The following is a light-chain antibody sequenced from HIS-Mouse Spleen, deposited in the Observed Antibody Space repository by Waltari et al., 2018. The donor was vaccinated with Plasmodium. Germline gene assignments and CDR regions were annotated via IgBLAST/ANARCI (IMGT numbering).Light chain of an antibody. Sequence: EIVLTQSPATLSLSPGERATLSCRASQSVSSYLAWCQQKPGQAPRLLIYDASNRATGIPARFSGSGSGTDFILTISSLEPEDFAVYYCQQRSNWLTFGGGTKVEIK. CDR1: QSVSSY. J-gene: IGKJ4*01. CDR2: DAS. CDR3: QQRSNWLT. V-gene: IGKV3-11*01.